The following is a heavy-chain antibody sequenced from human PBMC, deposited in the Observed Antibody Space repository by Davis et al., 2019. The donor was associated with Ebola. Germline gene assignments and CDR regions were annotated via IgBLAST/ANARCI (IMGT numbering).Heavy chain of an antibody. CDR2: IYYSGST. D-gene: IGHD4-11*01. Sequence: PSETLSLTCTVSGGSISSSSYYWGWIRQPPGKGLEWIGSIYYSGSTYYNPSLKSRVTISVDTSKNQFSLKLSSVTAADTAVYYCARLATVTAVGPWGQGTLVTVSS. CDR1: GGSISSSSYY. J-gene: IGHJ5*02. V-gene: IGHV4-39*01. CDR3: ARLATVTAVGP.